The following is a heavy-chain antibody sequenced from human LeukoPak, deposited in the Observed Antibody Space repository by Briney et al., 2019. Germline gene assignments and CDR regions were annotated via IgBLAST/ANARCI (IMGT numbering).Heavy chain of an antibody. D-gene: IGHD3-3*01. CDR2: ISCSGGST. V-gene: IGHV3-23*01. J-gene: IGHJ4*02. CDR3: AKDQGVDWSPTDY. Sequence: GGSLRLSCAASGFTFSSYAMSWLRQAPGKGLEWVLAISCSGGSTYYADPVKGRLTISRDNSKNTLYPQMNSLRAEALSVYYCAKDQGVDWSPTDYWGQGTLDTVSS. CDR1: GFTFSSYA.